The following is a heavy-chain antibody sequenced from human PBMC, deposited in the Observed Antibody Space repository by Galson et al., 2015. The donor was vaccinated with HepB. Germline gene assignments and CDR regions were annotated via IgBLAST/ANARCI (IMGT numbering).Heavy chain of an antibody. CDR2: ISSSGGGK. CDR1: GFTFSTNT. CDR3: TTDVYYSTYWSWLDP. V-gene: IGHV3-23*01. D-gene: IGHD2-8*02. Sequence: SLRLSCAASGFTFSTNTMSWVRQAPGKGLEYVSAISSSGGGKYYANSVKGGFTISRDNSKNTLYLQMDSLGAEDTAVYYCTTDVYYSTYWSWLDPWDKGTQVTVS. J-gene: IGHJ5*02.